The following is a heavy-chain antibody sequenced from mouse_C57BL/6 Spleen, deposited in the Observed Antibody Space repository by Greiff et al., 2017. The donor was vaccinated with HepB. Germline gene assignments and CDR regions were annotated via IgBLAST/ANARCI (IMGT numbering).Heavy chain of an antibody. V-gene: IGHV1-81*01. J-gene: IGHJ2*01. CDR2: IYPRSGNT. Sequence: VQVVESGAELARPGASVKLSCKASGYTFTSYGISWVKQRTGQGLEWIGEIYPRSGNTYYNEKFKGKATLTADKSSSTAYMELRSLTSEDSAVYVCARSGGYYGFDYWGQGTTLTVSS. CDR1: GYTFTSYG. CDR3: ARSGGYYGFDY. D-gene: IGHD1-1*01.